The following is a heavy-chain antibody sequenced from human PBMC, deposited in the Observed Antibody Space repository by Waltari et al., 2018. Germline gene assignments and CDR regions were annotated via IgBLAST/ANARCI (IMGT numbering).Heavy chain of an antibody. CDR2: IYTSGST. CDR3: ARSPWLPYYYYMDV. J-gene: IGHJ6*03. V-gene: IGHV4-61*02. Sequence: YWSWIRQPAGKGLEWIGRIYTSGSTNYNPSLKSRVTISVDTSKNQFSLKLSSVTAADTAVYYCARSPWLPYYYYMDVWGKGTTVTVSS. D-gene: IGHD5-12*01. CDR1: Y.